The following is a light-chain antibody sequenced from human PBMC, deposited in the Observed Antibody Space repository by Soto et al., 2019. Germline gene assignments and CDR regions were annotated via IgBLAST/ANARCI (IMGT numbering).Light chain of an antibody. CDR1: QIVSTNY. CDR2: GAS. Sequence: IVLTQSPGTLSLSPGERATLSCRASQIVSTNYLAWYQQKPGQAPRLLIYGASSRATGIPDRFSGSGSGTDFTLTISRLEPEDFAVYFCQHYASSPYTFGQGTKLEIK. CDR3: QHYASSPYT. J-gene: IGKJ2*01. V-gene: IGKV3-20*01.